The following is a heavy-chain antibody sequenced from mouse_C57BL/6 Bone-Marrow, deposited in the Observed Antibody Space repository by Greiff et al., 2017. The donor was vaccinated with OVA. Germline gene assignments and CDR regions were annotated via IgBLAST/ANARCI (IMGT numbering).Heavy chain of an antibody. J-gene: IGHJ3*01. D-gene: IGHD1-1*01. CDR3: ARNYGSSLWFAY. CDR1: GYTFTDHT. CDR2: IYPRDGST. Sequence: VKLVESDAELVKPGASVKISCKVSGYTFTDHTIHWMKQRPEQGLEWIGYIYPRDGSTKYNEKFKGKATLTADKSSSTAYMQLNSLTSEDSAVYFCARNYGSSLWFAYWGQGTLVTVSA. V-gene: IGHV1-78*01.